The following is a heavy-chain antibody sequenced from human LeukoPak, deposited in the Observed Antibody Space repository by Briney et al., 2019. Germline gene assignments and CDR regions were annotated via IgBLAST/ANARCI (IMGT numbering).Heavy chain of an antibody. J-gene: IGHJ4*02. CDR1: GGSISSGDYY. Sequence: PSETLSLTCTVSGGSISSGDYYWSWIRQPLGKGLEWIGYIYYSGSTYYNPSLKGRVTISVDTSKNQFSLKLSSVTAADTAVYYCARSYNWNDGFDYWGQGTLVTVSS. D-gene: IGHD1-20*01. V-gene: IGHV4-30-4*01. CDR2: IYYSGST. CDR3: ARSYNWNDGFDY.